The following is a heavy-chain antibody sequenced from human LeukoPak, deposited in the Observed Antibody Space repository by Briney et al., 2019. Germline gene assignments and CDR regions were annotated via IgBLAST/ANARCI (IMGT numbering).Heavy chain of an antibody. CDR3: AREADGYNPLDY. CDR1: GFTFSSYA. V-gene: IGHV3-30-3*01. Sequence: GGSLRLSCAASGFTFSSYAMHWVRQAPGKGLEWVAVISYDGSDKYYADSVKGRFTISRDNSKNTLYLQMNSLRAEDTAVYYCAREADGYNPLDYWGQGTLVTVSS. D-gene: IGHD5-24*01. J-gene: IGHJ4*02. CDR2: ISYDGSDK.